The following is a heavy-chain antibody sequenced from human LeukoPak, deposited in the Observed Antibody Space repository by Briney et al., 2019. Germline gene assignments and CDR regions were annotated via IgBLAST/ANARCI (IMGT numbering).Heavy chain of an antibody. V-gene: IGHV4-61*08. CDR2: IYYSGST. D-gene: IGHD3-10*01. Sequence: SETLSLTCIVSGGSISSGGYYWSWIRQPPGKGLEWIGYIYYSGSTNYNPSLKSRVTISVDTSKNQFSLKLSSVTAADTAVYYCAREWAQYGSGSYAPWYFDYWGQGTLVTVSS. J-gene: IGHJ4*02. CDR3: AREWAQYGSGSYAPWYFDY. CDR1: GGSISSGGYY.